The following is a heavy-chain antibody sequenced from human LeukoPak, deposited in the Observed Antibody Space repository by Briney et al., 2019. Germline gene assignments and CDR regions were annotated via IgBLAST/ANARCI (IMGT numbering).Heavy chain of an antibody. V-gene: IGHV4-59*01. CDR3: ARGIYYYCYMDV. Sequence: NPSETLSLTCTVSGGSISSYYWSWIRQPPGKGLEWIGYIYYSGSTNYNPSLKSRVTISVDTSKNQFSLKLSSVTAADTVVYYCARGIYYYCYMDVWGKGTTVTVSS. J-gene: IGHJ6*03. CDR1: GGSISSYY. CDR2: IYYSGST.